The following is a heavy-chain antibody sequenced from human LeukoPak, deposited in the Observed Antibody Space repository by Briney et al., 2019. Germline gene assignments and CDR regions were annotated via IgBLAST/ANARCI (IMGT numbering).Heavy chain of an antibody. CDR1: GFTVSSNY. V-gene: IGHV3-66*01. CDR2: IYSGGST. J-gene: IGHJ4*02. Sequence: GGSLRFSCAASGFTVSSNYMSWVRQAPGKGLEWVSVIYSGGSTYYADSVKGRFTISRDNSKNTLYLQMNSLGAEDTAVYYCARSYYGSGSLDYWGQGTLVTVSS. D-gene: IGHD3-10*01. CDR3: ARSYYGSGSLDY.